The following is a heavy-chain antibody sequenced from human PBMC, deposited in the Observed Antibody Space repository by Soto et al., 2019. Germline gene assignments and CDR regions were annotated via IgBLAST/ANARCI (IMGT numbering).Heavy chain of an antibody. J-gene: IGHJ5*02. V-gene: IGHV4-39*01. D-gene: IGHD5-18*01. CDR1: GGSVTNTTYF. Sequence: SETRSLTCVVSGGSVTNTTYFGGWIRQPPDKGPEWIGSIYYIGTTYSNPSLKSRLTISIYTSKKQFSLKLSSVTSAYTAFYYGATHRSAGYGSGLYWFDPWGQRDMVAVSS. CDR2: IYYIGTT. CDR3: ATHRSAGYGSGLYWFDP.